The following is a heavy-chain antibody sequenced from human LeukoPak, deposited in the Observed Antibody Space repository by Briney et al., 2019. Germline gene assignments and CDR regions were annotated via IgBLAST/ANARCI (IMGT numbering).Heavy chain of an antibody. J-gene: IGHJ5*02. CDR3: ARVAFEVWSGELLYWFDP. CDR1: GFTFSSYW. V-gene: IGHV3-7*01. Sequence: GGSLRLSCAASGFTFSSYWMSWVRQAPGKGLEWVANIKQDGSEKYYVDSVKGRFTISRDNAKNSLYLQMNSLRAEDTAVYYCARVAFEVWSGELLYWFDPWGQGTLVTVSS. CDR2: IKQDGSEK. D-gene: IGHD3-10*01.